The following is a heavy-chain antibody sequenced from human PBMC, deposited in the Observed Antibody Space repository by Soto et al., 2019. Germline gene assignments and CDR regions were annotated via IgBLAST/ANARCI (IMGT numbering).Heavy chain of an antibody. CDR2: IYYSGST. D-gene: IGHD2-15*01. Sequence: SETLSLTCTVSGGSISSGDYYWSWIRQPPGKGLEWIGYIYYSGSTYYNPSLKSRVTISVDTSKNQFSLKLSSVTAADTAVYYCARGVVAAILYWFDPWGQGTLVTVSS. CDR3: ARGVVAAILYWFDP. CDR1: GGSISSGDYY. J-gene: IGHJ5*02. V-gene: IGHV4-30-4*01.